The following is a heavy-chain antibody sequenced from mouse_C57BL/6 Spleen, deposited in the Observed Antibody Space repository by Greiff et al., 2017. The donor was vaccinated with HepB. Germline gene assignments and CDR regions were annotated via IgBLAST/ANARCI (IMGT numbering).Heavy chain of an antibody. V-gene: IGHV5-17*01. CDR1: GFTFSDYG. CDR3: ASLFLRRFDY. Sequence: EVKLVESGGGLVKPGGSLKLSCAASGFTFSDYGMHWVRQAPEKGLEWVAYISSGSSTIYYADTVKGRFTISRDNAKNTLFLQMTSLRSEDTAMYYCASLFLRRFDYWGQGTTLTVSS. D-gene: IGHD6-2*01. J-gene: IGHJ2*01. CDR2: ISSGSSTI.